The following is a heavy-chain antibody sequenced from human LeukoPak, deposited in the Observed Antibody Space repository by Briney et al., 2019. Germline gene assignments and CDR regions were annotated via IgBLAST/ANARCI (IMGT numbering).Heavy chain of an antibody. D-gene: IGHD5-18*01. CDR3: AKGRGYSYGNGYLDY. CDR1: GFTFNSNA. V-gene: IGHV3-23*01. J-gene: IGHJ4*02. Sequence: GGSLRLSCAASGFTFNSNAMNWVRQAPGKGLEWVSVISGSGSSTYYADSVKGRFTISRDNSKNTMYLQMNSLRAEDTAVYYCAKGRGYSYGNGYLDYWGQGTLVTVSS. CDR2: ISGSGSST.